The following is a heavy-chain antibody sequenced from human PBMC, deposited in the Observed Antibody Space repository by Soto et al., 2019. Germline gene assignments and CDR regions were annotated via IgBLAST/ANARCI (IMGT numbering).Heavy chain of an antibody. Sequence: ASVKVSCKASGGTFSSYAISWVRQAPGQGLEWMGGIIPIFGTANYAQKFQGRVTITADESTSTAYMELSSLRSEDTAVYYCARGPGIAVLYYYYYGMDVWGQGTTVTVSS. V-gene: IGHV1-69*13. CDR3: ARGPGIAVLYYYYYGMDV. CDR1: GGTFSSYA. D-gene: IGHD6-19*01. J-gene: IGHJ6*02. CDR2: IIPIFGTA.